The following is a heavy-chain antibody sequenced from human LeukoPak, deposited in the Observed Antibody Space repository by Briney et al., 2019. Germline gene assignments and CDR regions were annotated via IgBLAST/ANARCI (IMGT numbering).Heavy chain of an antibody. CDR1: GGSISSWY. CDR3: ARVGYCSHGSCLRLDWYFDL. Sequence: SETLSLTCTVSGGSISSWYWSWIRQPPGKGLEWIGYIYYSGTTYYNPSLKSRVSISFDTSKNQFSLKLSSVTAADTAVYYCARVGYCSHGSCLRLDWYFDLWGRGTLVTVSS. D-gene: IGHD2-15*01. J-gene: IGHJ2*01. V-gene: IGHV4-59*01. CDR2: IYYSGTT.